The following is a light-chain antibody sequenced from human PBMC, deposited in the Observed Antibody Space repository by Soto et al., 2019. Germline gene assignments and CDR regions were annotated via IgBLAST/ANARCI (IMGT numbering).Light chain of an antibody. J-gene: IGKJ5*01. CDR2: DAS. V-gene: IGKV3-11*01. CDR3: QQHRIT. Sequence: IVLTQSPATLSLSPGEKNTLPCRASQSVSSYLAWYQQKPGQAPRLLIYDASNRATGIPARFSGSGSGTDFTLTISSLEPEDFAVYYCQQHRITFGQGTRLEIK. CDR1: QSVSSY.